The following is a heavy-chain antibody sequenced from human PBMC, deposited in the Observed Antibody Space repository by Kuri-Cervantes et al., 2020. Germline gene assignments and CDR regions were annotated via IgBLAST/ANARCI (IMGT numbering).Heavy chain of an antibody. J-gene: IGHJ4*02. CDR2: ISGSGGST. CDR1: GFTFSSYA. Sequence: GESLKISCATSGFTFSSYAMSWVRQAPGKGLEWFSAISGSGGSTYYADSVKGRFTISRDNSKNTLYLQMNSLRAEDTAVYYCAKVLLRHIVVVPAALPLDYWGQGTLVTVSS. CDR3: AKVLLRHIVVVPAALPLDY. V-gene: IGHV3-23*01. D-gene: IGHD2-2*02.